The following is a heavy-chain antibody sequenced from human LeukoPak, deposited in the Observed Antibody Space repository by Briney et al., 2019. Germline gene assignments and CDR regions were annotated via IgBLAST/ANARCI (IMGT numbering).Heavy chain of an antibody. Sequence: GRSLRLSCAASGFTFSSYGMHWVRQAPGKGLEWVAVIWYDGSNKYYADSVKGRFTISRDNSKNTLYLQMNSLRAEDTAVYYCARGMERCPFFHYYYYGMDVWGQGTTVTVSS. CDR1: GFTFSSYG. D-gene: IGHD1-1*01. J-gene: IGHJ6*02. V-gene: IGHV3-33*01. CDR2: IWYDGSNK. CDR3: ARGMERCPFFHYYYYGMDV.